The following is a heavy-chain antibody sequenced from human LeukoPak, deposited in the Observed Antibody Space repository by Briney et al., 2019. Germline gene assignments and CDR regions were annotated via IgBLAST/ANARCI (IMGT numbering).Heavy chain of an antibody. CDR2: ISSSSSTI. J-gene: IGHJ4*02. CDR3: ARDPDDLAPTEYYFDY. Sequence: GGSLRLSCAASGFTFSSYSMNWVRRAPGKGLEWVSYISSSSSTIYYADSVKGRFTISRDNAKNSLYLQMNSQRAEDTAVYYCARDPDDLAPTEYYFDYWGQGTLVTVSS. CDR1: GFTFSSYS. V-gene: IGHV3-48*01. D-gene: IGHD3-3*01.